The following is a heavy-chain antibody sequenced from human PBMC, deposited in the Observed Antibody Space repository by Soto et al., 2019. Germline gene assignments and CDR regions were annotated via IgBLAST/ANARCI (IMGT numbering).Heavy chain of an antibody. D-gene: IGHD3-10*01. V-gene: IGHV1-69*02. CDR3: ARGANYYGSGSYYTSSFDY. CDR1: GGTFSSYT. Sequence: GASVKVSCKASGGTFSSYTISWVRQAPGQGLEWMGRIIPILGIANYAQKFQGRVTITADKSTSTAYMELSSPRSEDTAVYYCARGANYYGSGSYYTSSFDYWGQGALVTVSS. J-gene: IGHJ4*02. CDR2: IIPILGIA.